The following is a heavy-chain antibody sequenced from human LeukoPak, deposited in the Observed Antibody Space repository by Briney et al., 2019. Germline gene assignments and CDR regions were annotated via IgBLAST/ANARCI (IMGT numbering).Heavy chain of an antibody. CDR3: ARHEAYCGGDCIRGSDY. Sequence: SETLSLTCTVSGGSISSSSYYWGWIRQPPGKGLEWIGSIYYSGSTYYNPSLKSRVTISVDTSKNQFSLKLSSVTAADTAVYYCARHEAYCGGDCIRGSDYWGQGTLVTVSS. CDR1: GGSISSSSYY. CDR2: IYYSGST. J-gene: IGHJ4*02. D-gene: IGHD2-21*02. V-gene: IGHV4-39*01.